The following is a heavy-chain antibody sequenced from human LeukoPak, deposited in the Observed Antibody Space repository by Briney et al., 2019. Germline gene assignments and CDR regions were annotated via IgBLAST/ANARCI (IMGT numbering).Heavy chain of an antibody. CDR2: IKQSGSEQ. CDR1: GFTFTNYW. Sequence: GGSLRLSCAASGFTFTNYWMSWVRQAPGQGLEWVANIKQSGSEQYYVDSVKGRFTISRDNAKNSLYLQMNSLRAEDTAIYYCTRVGYIDEGIDYWGQGTLVTVSS. CDR3: TRVGYIDEGIDY. D-gene: IGHD5-24*01. J-gene: IGHJ4*02. V-gene: IGHV3-7*04.